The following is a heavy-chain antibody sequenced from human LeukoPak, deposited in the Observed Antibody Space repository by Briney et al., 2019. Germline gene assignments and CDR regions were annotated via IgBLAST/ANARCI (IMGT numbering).Heavy chain of an antibody. V-gene: IGHV1-2*02. CDR3: AVRGEPHRYYYYYMDV. CDR2: INPNSGGT. J-gene: IGHJ6*03. D-gene: IGHD3-16*01. Sequence: ASVKVSCKASGYTSTGYYMHWVRQAPGQGLEWMGWINPNSGGTNYAQKFQGRVTMTRDTSISTAYMELSRLRSDDTAVYYCAVRGEPHRYYYYYMDVWGKGTTVTISS. CDR1: GYTSTGYY.